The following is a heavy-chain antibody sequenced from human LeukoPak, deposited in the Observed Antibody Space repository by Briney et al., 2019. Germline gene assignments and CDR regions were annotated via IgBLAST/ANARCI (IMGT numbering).Heavy chain of an antibody. CDR3: ARVDTAIRLYAFDI. J-gene: IGHJ3*02. Sequence: PSETLSLTCTVSGGSISTTNYYWGWIRQSPGKGLEWFGCVYYSGSTYYNPSLKSRVTISVDTSKNQFSLKLSSVTAADTAVYYCARVDTAIRLYAFDIWGQGTMVTVSS. D-gene: IGHD5-18*01. V-gene: IGHV4-39*07. CDR2: VYYSGST. CDR1: GGSISTTNYY.